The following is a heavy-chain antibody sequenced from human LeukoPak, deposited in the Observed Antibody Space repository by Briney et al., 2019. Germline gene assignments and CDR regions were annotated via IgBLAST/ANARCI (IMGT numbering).Heavy chain of an antibody. Sequence: ASVKVSCKVSGYTFTGFFIHWMQQAPGQGLEWMGWINPNSGGTNYAQKFQGRVTMTSDTSITTTYMELSRLRSDDTAVYYCARGPSHGGHDYWGQGTLVTVSS. J-gene: IGHJ4*02. V-gene: IGHV1-2*02. D-gene: IGHD3-10*01. CDR2: INPNSGGT. CDR3: ARGPSHGGHDY. CDR1: GYTFTGFF.